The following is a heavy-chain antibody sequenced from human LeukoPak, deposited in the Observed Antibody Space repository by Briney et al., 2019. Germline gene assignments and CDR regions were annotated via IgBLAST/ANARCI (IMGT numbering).Heavy chain of an antibody. CDR2: IYYSGST. CDR1: GGSISSSSYY. J-gene: IGHJ4*02. Sequence: SETLSLTCTVSGGSISSSSYYWGWIRQPRGKGLEWIGSIYYSGSTYYNSSLKSRVTISVDTSKNQFSLKLSSVTAADTAVYYCARHEEYSSGWYVGPLYFDYWGQGTLVTVSS. V-gene: IGHV4-39*01. CDR3: ARHEEYSSGWYVGPLYFDY. D-gene: IGHD6-19*01.